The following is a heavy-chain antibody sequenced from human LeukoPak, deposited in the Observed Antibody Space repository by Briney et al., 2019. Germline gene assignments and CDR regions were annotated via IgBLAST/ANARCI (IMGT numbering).Heavy chain of an antibody. Sequence: GGSLRLSCAASGFNFNNYWMSWLRQAPGKGLEWVANIKDDGSNEYYADSVKGRFTISRDNSKNTLYLQMSSLRAEDTAVYYCAKEFNRGLPDYWGQGTLVTVPS. D-gene: IGHD2-21*01. CDR1: GFNFNNYW. J-gene: IGHJ4*02. CDR2: IKDDGSNE. V-gene: IGHV3-30*02. CDR3: AKEFNRGLPDY.